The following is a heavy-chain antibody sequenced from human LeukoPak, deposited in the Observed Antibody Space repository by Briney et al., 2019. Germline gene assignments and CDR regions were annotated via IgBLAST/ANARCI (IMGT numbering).Heavy chain of an antibody. CDR2: IDYSGSA. V-gene: IGHV4-39*01. D-gene: IGHD3-16*02. CDR1: GGSINSGGYY. J-gene: IGHJ5*02. Sequence: PSETLSLTCNVSGGSINSGGYYWGWIRQPPGKGLEWIGSIDYSGSAVYSPSLKSRPTISVDTSKNQFSLRVASVTAADTAVYYCARRTYSYGFRFDPWGQGTLVTVSS. CDR3: ARRTYSYGFRFDP.